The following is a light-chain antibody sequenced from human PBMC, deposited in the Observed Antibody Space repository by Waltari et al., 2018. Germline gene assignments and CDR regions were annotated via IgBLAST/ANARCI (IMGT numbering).Light chain of an antibody. Sequence: ENILTQSPGTLSLSAGVRATLSCRASQSVSNSFLAGYQQKPGQAPRLLIYGASSRATGIPGRCSGSGSGTDFTLTISRLEPEDFTVYYCQQDGSSPETFGQGTKVEIK. CDR2: GAS. CDR1: QSVSNSF. CDR3: QQDGSSPET. V-gene: IGKV3-20*01. J-gene: IGKJ1*01.